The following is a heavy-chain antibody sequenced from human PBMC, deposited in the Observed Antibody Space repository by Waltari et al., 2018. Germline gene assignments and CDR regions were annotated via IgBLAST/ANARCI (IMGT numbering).Heavy chain of an antibody. V-gene: IGHV4-59*01. D-gene: IGHD3-3*01. J-gene: IGHJ3*02. CDR3: ARGEGGNDFWSGRGGAFDI. CDR1: GGSISSDY. CDR2: IYYSGST. Sequence: QVQLQESGPGLGKPAETMSLTGTVCGGSISSDYWRWIRQPPGKGLEWIGYIYYSGSTNYNPSLKIRVTISVDTSKTQFSLKLSSVTAADTAVYYCARGEGGNDFWSGRGGAFDIWGQGTMVTVSS.